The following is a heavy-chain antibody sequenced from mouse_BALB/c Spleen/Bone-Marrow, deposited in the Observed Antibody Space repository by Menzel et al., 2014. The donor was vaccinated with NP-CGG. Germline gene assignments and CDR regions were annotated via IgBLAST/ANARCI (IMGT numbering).Heavy chain of an antibody. J-gene: IGHJ4*01. Sequence: VQLQQPGAELVQPGASVKLSCTASGFNIKDTYMHWVKQRPEQGLEWIGRIDPANGNTKYDPKFQGKATITADTSSNTAYLQLSSRTSEDTAVDYCARGEYYAMDYWGQGTSVTVAA. CDR2: IDPANGNT. V-gene: IGHV14-3*02. CDR1: GFNIKDTY. CDR3: ARGEYYAMDY.